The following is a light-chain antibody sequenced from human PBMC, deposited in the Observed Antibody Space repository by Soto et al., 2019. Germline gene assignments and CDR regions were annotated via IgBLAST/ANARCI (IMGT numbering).Light chain of an antibody. V-gene: IGKV1-33*01. CDR2: DAS. CDR1: QDISKY. CDR3: QQYDNLLFA. Sequence: DIQMTQSPSSLSASVGDRVTITCQARQDISKYLNWYQQKPGKAPKLLIYDASNLETGVPSRFRGSGSVTDFTVTISRLQPEDIATYYCQQYDNLLFAFGPGTKVDIK. J-gene: IGKJ3*01.